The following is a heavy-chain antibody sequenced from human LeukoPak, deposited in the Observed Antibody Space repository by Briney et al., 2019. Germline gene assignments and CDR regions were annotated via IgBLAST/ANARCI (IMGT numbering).Heavy chain of an antibody. V-gene: IGHV4-34*01. CDR2: INHSGST. Sequence: SETLSLTCAVYGGSFSGYYWSWIRQPPGKGLEWIGEINHSGSTNYNPSLKSRVTISVDTSKNQFSLKLSSVTAADTAVYYCERDGWGVVVPAASFDIWGQGTMVTVSS. D-gene: IGHD2-2*01. CDR3: ERDGWGVVVPAASFDI. J-gene: IGHJ3*02. CDR1: GGSFSGYY.